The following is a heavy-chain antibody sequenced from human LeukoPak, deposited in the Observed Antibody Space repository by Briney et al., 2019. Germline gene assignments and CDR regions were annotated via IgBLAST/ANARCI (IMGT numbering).Heavy chain of an antibody. CDR1: GGSFNGYY. V-gene: IGHV4-34*01. J-gene: IGHJ6*02. Sequence: SETLSLTCAVYGGSFNGYYWSWIRQPPGRGLEWIGEINHSGGTNYNPSLKSRVTISVDTSKNQSSLKLSSATAADTAVYYCARGPRVSYGMDVWGQGTTVTVSS. CDR3: ARGPRVSYGMDV. D-gene: IGHD3-10*01. CDR2: INHSGGT.